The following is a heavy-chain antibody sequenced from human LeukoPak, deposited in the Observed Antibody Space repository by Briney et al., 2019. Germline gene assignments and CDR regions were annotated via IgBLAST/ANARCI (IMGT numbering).Heavy chain of an antibody. J-gene: IGHJ2*01. Sequence: GGSLRLSCAASGFTFSEYYMSWIRQAPGKGLEWVSYISSSGSTIYYADSVKGRFTISRDNAKNSLYLQMNSLRAEDTAVYYCARGLEKRGITMVRGVIWYFDLWGRGTLVTVSS. V-gene: IGHV3-11*01. CDR3: ARGLEKRGITMVRGVIWYFDL. CDR2: ISSSGSTI. D-gene: IGHD3-10*01. CDR1: GFTFSEYY.